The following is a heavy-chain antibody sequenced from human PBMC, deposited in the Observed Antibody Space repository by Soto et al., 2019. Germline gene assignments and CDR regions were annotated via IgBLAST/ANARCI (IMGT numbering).Heavy chain of an antibody. CDR1: AFKFSDYY. CDR3: ARAPDCGEGSCYRHFDL. D-gene: IGHD2-15*01. J-gene: IGHJ4*02. V-gene: IGHV3-11*01. CDR2: ISGSGDVI. Sequence: GGSLRLSCAASAFKFSDYYMSWVRQAPGKGLEWVSYISGSGDVIYYADSVKGRFTISRDNDKKSVHLQMDTLRAEDTALYYCARAPDCGEGSCYRHFDLWGQGTRVTVSS.